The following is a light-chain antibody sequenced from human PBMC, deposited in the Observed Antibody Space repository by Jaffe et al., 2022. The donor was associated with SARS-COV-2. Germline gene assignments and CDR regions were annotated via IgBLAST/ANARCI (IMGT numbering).Light chain of an antibody. J-gene: IGKJ2*01. Sequence: EIVLTQSPGTLSLSLGERATLSCRASQSVSSSFLAWYQQKPGQAPRLLIYAASSRATGIPDRFSGSGSGTDFTLTISRLEPEDFAVYYCQQYASSPYTFGQGTKLEIK. V-gene: IGKV3-20*01. CDR3: QQYASSPYT. CDR2: AAS. CDR1: QSVSSSF.